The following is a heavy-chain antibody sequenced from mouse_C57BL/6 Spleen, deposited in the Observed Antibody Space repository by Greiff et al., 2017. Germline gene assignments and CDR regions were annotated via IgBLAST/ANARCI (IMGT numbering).Heavy chain of an antibody. J-gene: IGHJ2*01. CDR2: IHPNSGST. V-gene: IGHV1-64*01. D-gene: IGHD2-3*01. Sequence: VKLLQSGGGLVKPGASVKLSCKASGYTFTSYWMHWVKQSPGKGLEWIGKIHPNSGSTNYNENFKSKATLTVDKATSTAYMQLSSLTSEDSATYYCARRWCDGYPGYFDYWGQGTTLTVSS. CDR3: ARRWCDGYPGYFDY. CDR1: GYTFTSYW.